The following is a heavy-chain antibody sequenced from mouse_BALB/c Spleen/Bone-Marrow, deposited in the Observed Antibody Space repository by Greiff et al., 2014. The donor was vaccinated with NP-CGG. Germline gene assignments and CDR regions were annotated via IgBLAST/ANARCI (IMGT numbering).Heavy chain of an antibody. CDR2: IDPANGNT. J-gene: IGHJ3*01. CDR3: SRDYGGTAWFAC. D-gene: IGHD1-1*01. V-gene: IGHV14-3*02. Sequence: LVESGAELVKPGASVKLSCTASGFNIKDTHMHWVKQGPEQGLEWIGRIDPANGNTKYDPNFQGKATITPDTSSNTAYLQLSCLTSEDTAVYYCSRDYGGTAWFACWGHGTLVTVSA. CDR1: GFNIKDTH.